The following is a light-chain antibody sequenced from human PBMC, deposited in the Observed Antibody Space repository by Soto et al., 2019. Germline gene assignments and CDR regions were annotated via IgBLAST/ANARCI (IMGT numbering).Light chain of an antibody. Sequence: QSALTQPASVSGSPGQSIAISCTGTSSDVGGYNYVSWYQQHPGKAPKLMICDVSNRPSGVSNRFSGSKSGNTASLTISGLQTEDEADYYCSSYTSIGTYVFGSGTKLTV. J-gene: IGLJ1*01. V-gene: IGLV2-14*03. CDR3: SSYTSIGTYV. CDR1: SSDVGGYNY. CDR2: DVS.